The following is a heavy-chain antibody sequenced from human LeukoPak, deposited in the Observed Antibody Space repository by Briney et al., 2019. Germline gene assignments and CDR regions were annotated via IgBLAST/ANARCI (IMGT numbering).Heavy chain of an antibody. D-gene: IGHD3-22*01. V-gene: IGHV1-8*01. Sequence: GASVTVSCKASGYTFTSYDINWVRQATGQGLEWMGWMNPNSGNTGYAQKFQGRVTMTRNTSISTAYMELSSLRSEDTAVYYCARDYYYDSSGYPNWFDPWGQGTLVTVSS. CDR1: GYTFTSYD. J-gene: IGHJ5*02. CDR2: MNPNSGNT. CDR3: ARDYYYDSSGYPNWFDP.